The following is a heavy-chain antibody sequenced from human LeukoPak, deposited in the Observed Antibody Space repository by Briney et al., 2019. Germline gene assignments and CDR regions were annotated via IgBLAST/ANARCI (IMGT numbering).Heavy chain of an antibody. CDR1: GYTFPGYY. V-gene: IGHV1-2*02. D-gene: IGHD6-6*01. J-gene: IGHJ4*02. CDR2: INPNSGGT. CDR3: AREHSSSSGKVFDY. Sequence: ASVKVSCKASGYTFPGYYMHWVRQAPGQGLEWMGWINPNSGGTNYAQKFQGRVTMTRDTSISTAYMELSRLRSDDTAVCYCAREHSSSSGKVFDYWGQGTLVTVSS.